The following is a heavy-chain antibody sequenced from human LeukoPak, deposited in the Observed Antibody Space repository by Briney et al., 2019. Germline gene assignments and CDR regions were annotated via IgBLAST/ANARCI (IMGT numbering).Heavy chain of an antibody. J-gene: IGHJ6*02. Sequence: SETLSLTCAVYGGSFSGYYWSWIRQPPGKGLEWIGEINHSGSTNYNPSLKSRVTISVDTSKNQFSLKLSSVTAADTAVYYCARTAATPYYYYGMDVWGQGTTVTVSS. CDR2: INHSGST. CDR3: ARTAATPYYYYGMDV. V-gene: IGHV4-34*01. D-gene: IGHD2-15*01. CDR1: GGSFSGYY.